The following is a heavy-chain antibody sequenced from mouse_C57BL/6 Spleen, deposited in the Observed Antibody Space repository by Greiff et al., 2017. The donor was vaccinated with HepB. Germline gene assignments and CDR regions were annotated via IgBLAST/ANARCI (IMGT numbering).Heavy chain of an antibody. CDR2: IDTSDSYT. J-gene: IGHJ4*01. V-gene: IGHV1-50*01. Sequence: QVQLQQPGAELVKPGASVKLSCKASGYTFTSYWMQWVKQRHGQGLEWIGEIDTSDSYTNYNQKFKGKATLTVDISSSTAYMHLSSLTSEDSAVYYSASYNYAAMDNWGQGTSDTVSS. CDR1: GYTFTSYW. CDR3: ASYNYAAMDN. D-gene: IGHD1-1*01.